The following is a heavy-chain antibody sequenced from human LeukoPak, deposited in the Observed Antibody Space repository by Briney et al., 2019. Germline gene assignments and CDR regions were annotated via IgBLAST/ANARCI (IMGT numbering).Heavy chain of an antibody. CDR3: ARRRTMVRGVRWYFDY. J-gene: IGHJ4*02. CDR2: IYYSGST. Sequence: SETLSLTCTVSGGSISSSSYYWGWIRQPPGKGLEWIGSIYYSGSTYYNPSLKSRVTISVDTSKNQFSLKLSSVTAADTAVYYCARRRTMVRGVRWYFDYWGQGTLVTVSS. V-gene: IGHV4-39*07. CDR1: GGSISSSSYY. D-gene: IGHD3-10*01.